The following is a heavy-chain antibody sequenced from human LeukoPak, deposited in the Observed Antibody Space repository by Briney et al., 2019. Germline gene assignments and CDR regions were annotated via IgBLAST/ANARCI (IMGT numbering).Heavy chain of an antibody. CDR1: GFPFSSHG. Sequence: GGSLRLSCAGSGFPFSSHGMNWVRQAPGKGLEWVSGISPGGGPTYYADSVKGRFTISRDDSKNTLYLQMNSLRAEDTAVYYCAELGITMIGGVWGKGTTVTISS. CDR2: ISPGGGPT. J-gene: IGHJ6*04. CDR3: AELGITMIGGV. V-gene: IGHV3-23*01. D-gene: IGHD3-10*02.